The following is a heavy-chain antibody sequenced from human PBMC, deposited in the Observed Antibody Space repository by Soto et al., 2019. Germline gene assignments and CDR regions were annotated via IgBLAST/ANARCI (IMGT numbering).Heavy chain of an antibody. J-gene: IGHJ3*02. Sequence: PGESLKISCAASGFTFSSYAMSWVRQAPGKGLEWVSAISGSGGSTYYADSVKGRFTISRDNSKNTLYLQMNSLRAEDTAVYYCAKDFRYGALGHDAFDIWGQGTMVTVSS. CDR2: ISGSGGST. V-gene: IGHV3-23*01. CDR3: AKDFRYGALGHDAFDI. D-gene: IGHD4-17*01. CDR1: GFTFSSYA.